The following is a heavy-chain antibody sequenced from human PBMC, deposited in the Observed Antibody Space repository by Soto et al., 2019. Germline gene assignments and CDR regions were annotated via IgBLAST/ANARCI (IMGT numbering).Heavy chain of an antibody. J-gene: IGHJ2*01. Sequence: GGSLRLSCAASGFTFSDLAMSWVRKAPGKGLEWVSTFTAAGRNTFYADSVKGRFTISRDNSKSTLYLHVNSLRVDDTAVYYCAKMGGGSLPKRFDVWGQGTLVTVSS. CDR3: AKMGGGSLPKRFDV. D-gene: IGHD3-16*01. CDR1: GFTFSDLA. V-gene: IGHV3-23*01. CDR2: FTAAGRNT.